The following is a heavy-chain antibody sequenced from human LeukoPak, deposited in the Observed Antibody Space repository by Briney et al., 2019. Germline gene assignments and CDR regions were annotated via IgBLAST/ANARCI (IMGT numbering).Heavy chain of an antibody. CDR1: GFTFNSHA. Sequence: GRSLRLSCAASGFTFNSHAMHWVRQAPGKGLEWVAVISSDGSNKYYADSVKGRFTISRDNSKNTLYLQMSSLRAEDTAVYYCARDRYSSGWYGDFDCWGQGTLVTVSS. J-gene: IGHJ4*02. CDR2: ISSDGSNK. V-gene: IGHV3-30-3*01. D-gene: IGHD6-19*01. CDR3: ARDRYSSGWYGDFDC.